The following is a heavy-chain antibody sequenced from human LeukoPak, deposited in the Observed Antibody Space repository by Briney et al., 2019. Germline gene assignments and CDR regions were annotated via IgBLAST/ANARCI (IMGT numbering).Heavy chain of an antibody. CDR1: GGSISSGDYY. D-gene: IGHD6-13*01. CDR2: IYHSGST. CDR3: ARGDPIAAAGSWDY. V-gene: IGHV4-30-2*01. Sequence: SETLSLTCTVSGGSISSGDYYWSWIRQPPGKGLEWIGYIYHSGSTYYNPSLKSRVTISVDRSKNQFSLKLSSVTAADTAVYYCARGDPIAAAGSWDYWGQGTLVTVSS. J-gene: IGHJ4*02.